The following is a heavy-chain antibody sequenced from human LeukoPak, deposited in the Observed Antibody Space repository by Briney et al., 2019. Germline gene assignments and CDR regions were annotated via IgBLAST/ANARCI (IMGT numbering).Heavy chain of an antibody. Sequence: PGGSLRLSCAASGFTFSSYSMNWVRQAPGKGLEWVAFIRYDGSNKYYADSVKGRFTISRDNSKNTLYLQMNSLRAEDTAVYYCAKERGYSGYDEWYFDYWGQGTLVTVSS. CDR3: AKERGYSGYDEWYFDY. V-gene: IGHV3-30*02. J-gene: IGHJ4*02. CDR1: GFTFSSYS. D-gene: IGHD5-12*01. CDR2: IRYDGSNK.